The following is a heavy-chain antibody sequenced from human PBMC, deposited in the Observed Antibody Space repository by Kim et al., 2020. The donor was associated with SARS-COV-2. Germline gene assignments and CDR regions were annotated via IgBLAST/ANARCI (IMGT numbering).Heavy chain of an antibody. CDR2: IYPGDSDT. V-gene: IGHV5-51*01. Sequence: GESLKISCKGSGYSFTNYWIGWVRQMPGKGLEWMGIIYPGDSDTRYSPSFQGQVTISVDKSIRIAYLQWSSLKASDTAMYYCASLPGDYGSGSHSYWGQGTLVTVSS. D-gene: IGHD3-10*01. J-gene: IGHJ4*02. CDR3: ASLPGDYGSGSHSY. CDR1: GYSFTNYW.